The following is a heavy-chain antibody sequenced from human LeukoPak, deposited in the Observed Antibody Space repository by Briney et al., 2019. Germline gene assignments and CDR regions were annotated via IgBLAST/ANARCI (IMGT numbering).Heavy chain of an antibody. CDR3: ARGVGWFGELYPPPLTDYYYYMDV. CDR1: GGTFSSYA. J-gene: IGHJ6*03. V-gene: IGHV1-69*06. CDR2: IIPIFGTA. D-gene: IGHD3-10*01. Sequence: SVKVSCKASGGTFSSYAISWVRQAPGQGLEWMGGIIPIFGTANYAQKFQGRGTITADKSTSTAYMELSSLRSEDTAVYYCARGVGWFGELYPPPLTDYYYYMDVWGKGTTVTVSS.